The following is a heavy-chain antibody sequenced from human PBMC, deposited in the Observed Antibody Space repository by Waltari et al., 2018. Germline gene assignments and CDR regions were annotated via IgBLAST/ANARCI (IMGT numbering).Heavy chain of an antibody. Sequence: QLQLQESGPGLVQPSETLSLTCTVSGGSISSSSYYWGWIRQPPGKGLEWIGSIYYSGSTYYNPSLKSRVTISVDTSKNQFSLKLSSVTAADTAVYYCAKVFLEWYYFDYWGQGTLVTVSS. CDR1: GGSISSSSYY. V-gene: IGHV4-39*01. J-gene: IGHJ4*02. CDR2: IYYSGST. D-gene: IGHD3-3*01. CDR3: AKVFLEWYYFDY.